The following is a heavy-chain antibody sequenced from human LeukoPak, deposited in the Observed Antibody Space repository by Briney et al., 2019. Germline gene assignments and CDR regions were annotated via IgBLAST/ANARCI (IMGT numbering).Heavy chain of an antibody. J-gene: IGHJ3*02. CDR2: IIPIFGTA. CDR1: GGTFSGYA. V-gene: IGHV1-69*13. Sequence: SVKVSCKASGGTFSGYAISWVRQAPGQGLEWMGGIIPIFGTANYAQKFQGRVTITADESTSTAYMELSSLRSEDTAVYYCARRYYDSSGWDAFDIWGQGTMVTVSS. D-gene: IGHD3-22*01. CDR3: ARRYYDSSGWDAFDI.